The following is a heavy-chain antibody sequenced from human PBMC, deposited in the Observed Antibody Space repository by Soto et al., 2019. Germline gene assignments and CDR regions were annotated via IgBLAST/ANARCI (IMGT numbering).Heavy chain of an antibody. V-gene: IGHV4-39*01. CDR1: GGSISSNGYY. CDR2: MYNTGHT. D-gene: IGHD3-3*01. Sequence: PSETLSLTCAVSGGSISSNGYYWGWVRQPPGKGLEWIGSMYNTGHTYYNPSLKSRVTMSVDTSKNEVSLDLSSVTAADTAVYYCARLPLKDEFWTGYYISQTYYYTLDVWGQGTTVTVSS. CDR3: ARLPLKDEFWTGYYISQTYYYTLDV. J-gene: IGHJ6*02.